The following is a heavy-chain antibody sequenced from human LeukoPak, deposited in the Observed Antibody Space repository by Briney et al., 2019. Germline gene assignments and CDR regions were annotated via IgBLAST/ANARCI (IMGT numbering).Heavy chain of an antibody. CDR1: GFAFSKYS. V-gene: IGHV3-21*01. J-gene: IGHJ4*02. D-gene: IGHD4/OR15-4a*01. CDR3: ARANNFDY. CDR2: ITSSSSHI. Sequence: GGSLRLSCAASGFAFSKYSMNWVRQAPGKGLEWVSFITSSSSHIYYAELVQGRFTISRDNAKNSLYLHMDSLRAEDTAVYYCARANNFDYWGQGTLVTVSS.